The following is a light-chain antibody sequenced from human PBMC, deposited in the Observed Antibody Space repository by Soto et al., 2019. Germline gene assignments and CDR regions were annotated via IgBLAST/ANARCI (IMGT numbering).Light chain of an antibody. CDR3: QQFNSYPPMHT. J-gene: IGKJ2*01. CDR2: DAS. V-gene: IGKV1-13*02. CDR1: QGISSA. Sequence: AIQLTQSPSSLSASVGDIVTITCRASQGISSALAWYQQKPGKAPKLLIYDASSLESGGPSWFSGSGSGTDCTLTISSLQPEDFATYYCQQFNSYPPMHTFGQGTKLELK.